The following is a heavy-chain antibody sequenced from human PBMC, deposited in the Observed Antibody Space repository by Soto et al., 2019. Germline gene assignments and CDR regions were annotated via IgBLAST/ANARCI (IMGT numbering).Heavy chain of an antibody. Sequence: QVHLQQWGAGLLKPSETLSLTCAVYGGCFSGYYWSWIRQPPGKGLEWIGEINHSGSTNYNPSLKSRVTISVDTSKNQFSLKLSSVTAADTAVYYCARAWGGVPDYWGQGTLVTVSS. CDR2: INHSGST. D-gene: IGHD3-16*01. CDR1: GGCFSGYY. J-gene: IGHJ4*02. CDR3: ARAWGGVPDY. V-gene: IGHV4-34*01.